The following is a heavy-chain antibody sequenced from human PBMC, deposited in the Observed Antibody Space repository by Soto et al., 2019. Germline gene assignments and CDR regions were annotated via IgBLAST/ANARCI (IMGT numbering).Heavy chain of an antibody. J-gene: IGHJ4*02. V-gene: IGHV3-30*03. Sequence: ESGGGVVQPGRSLRLSCAASGFTFSSYGMHWVRQAPGKGLEWVAVISYDGSNKYYADSVKGRFTISRDNSKNTLYLQMNSLRAEDTAVYYCAITPYSSSWYPDYWGQGTLVTVSS. D-gene: IGHD6-13*01. CDR3: AITPYSSSWYPDY. CDR1: GFTFSSYG. CDR2: ISYDGSNK.